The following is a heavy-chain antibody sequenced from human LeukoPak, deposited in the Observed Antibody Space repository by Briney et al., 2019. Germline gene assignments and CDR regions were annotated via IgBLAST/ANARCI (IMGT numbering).Heavy chain of an antibody. CDR2: ISGSGGST. J-gene: IGHJ4*02. Sequence: GGSLRLSRAASGFTFSSYAMSWVRQAPGKGLEWVSAISGSGGSTYYADSVKGRFTISRDNSKNTLYLQMNSLRAEDTAVYYRAKDAVGYSSGWYEYVYWGQGTLVTVSS. CDR1: GFTFSSYA. D-gene: IGHD6-19*01. V-gene: IGHV3-23*01. CDR3: AKDAVGYSSGWYEYVY.